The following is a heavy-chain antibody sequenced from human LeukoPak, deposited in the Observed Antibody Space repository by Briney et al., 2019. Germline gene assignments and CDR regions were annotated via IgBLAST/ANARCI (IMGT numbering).Heavy chain of an antibody. J-gene: IGHJ4*02. D-gene: IGHD3-22*01. V-gene: IGHV3-30-3*01. CDR1: GFPFSSYA. Sequence: GGSLRLSCAASGFPFSSYAMHWVRQAPGKGLEWVAVISYDGSNKYYADSVKGRFTISRDNSKSTLFMKMSSLRAEDTAVYYCARDEDYYYDSSIYYWGQGTLVTVSS. CDR2: ISYDGSNK. CDR3: ARDEDYYYDSSIYY.